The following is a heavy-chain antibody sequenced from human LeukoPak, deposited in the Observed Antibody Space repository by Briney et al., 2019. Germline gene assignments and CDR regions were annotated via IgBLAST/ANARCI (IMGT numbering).Heavy chain of an antibody. V-gene: IGHV3-21*01. CDR3: ARGGRIAALDY. CDR2: ISSSSDYI. CDR1: GFTFRSYT. Sequence: GGSLRLSCAASGFTFRSYTINWVRQAPGKGLEWVSSISSSSDYIYYADSVKGRFIISRDNAKNSLYLQMNSLRAEDTAVYYCARGGRIAALDYWGQGTLVTVSS. D-gene: IGHD6-6*01. J-gene: IGHJ4*02.